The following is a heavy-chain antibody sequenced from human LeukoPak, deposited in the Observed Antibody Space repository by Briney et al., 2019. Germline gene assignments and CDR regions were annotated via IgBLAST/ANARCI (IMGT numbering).Heavy chain of an antibody. CDR1: GGTFSSYA. CDR3: ARDPSMIRGENTPYFDY. CDR2: IIPIFGTA. Sequence: SVKVSCKASGGTFSSYAISWVRQAPGQGLEWMGGIIPIFGTANYAQKFQGRVTITADESTSTAYMELSSLRSEDTAVYYCARDPSMIRGENTPYFDYWGQGTLVTVSS. V-gene: IGHV1-69*13. D-gene: IGHD3-10*01. J-gene: IGHJ4*02.